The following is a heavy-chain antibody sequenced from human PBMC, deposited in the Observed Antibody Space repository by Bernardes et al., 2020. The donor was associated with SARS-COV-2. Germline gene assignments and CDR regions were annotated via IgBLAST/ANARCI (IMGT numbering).Heavy chain of an antibody. V-gene: IGHV3-30*04. J-gene: IGHJ4*02. CDR1: GFIFSDYA. Sequence: GGSLRLSCAASGFIFSDYAMHWVRQAPGKGLEWVAVISSDGSNKAYADSVKGRFTISRDNSKNTLYLQVDSLRAEDTAVYYCARDFATAWDYWGQGTLVTVSS. CDR3: ARDFATAWDY. D-gene: IGHD3-3*01. CDR2: ISSDGSNK.